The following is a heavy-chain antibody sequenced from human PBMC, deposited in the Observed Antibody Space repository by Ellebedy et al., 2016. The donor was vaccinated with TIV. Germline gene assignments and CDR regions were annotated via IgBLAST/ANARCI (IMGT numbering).Heavy chain of an antibody. Sequence: GESLKISCAASGFTFSSYDMHWVRQVIGKGLEWVSAIGTAGDTYYPGSVKGRFTISRENANNPLYLQMNSLRAGDTAVYYCARAGNWGGTDDAFDIWGQGTMVTVSS. CDR1: GFTFSSYD. CDR3: ARAGNWGGTDDAFDI. CDR2: IGTAGDT. D-gene: IGHD7-27*01. V-gene: IGHV3-13*01. J-gene: IGHJ3*02.